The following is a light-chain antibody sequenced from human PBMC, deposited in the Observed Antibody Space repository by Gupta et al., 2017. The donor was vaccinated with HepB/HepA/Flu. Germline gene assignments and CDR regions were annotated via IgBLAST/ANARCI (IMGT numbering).Light chain of an antibody. V-gene: IGLV3-1*01. CDR1: KLGDKY. CDR2: QDN. CDR3: QAWDSTTAV. Sequence: SYDLTQPPSVSVSPGQTASITCSGDKLGDKYACWYQQKPGQSPVPVIYQDNKRPSGIPERFSGSNSGYTATLTISGTQAIDEADYYCQAWDSTTAVFGGGTKLTVL. J-gene: IGLJ2*01.